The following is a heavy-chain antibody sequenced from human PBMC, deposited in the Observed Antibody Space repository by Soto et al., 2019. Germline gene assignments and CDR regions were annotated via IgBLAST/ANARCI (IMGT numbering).Heavy chain of an antibody. D-gene: IGHD2-21*02. Sequence: SETLSLTCTVSGGSISGGDYYWNWIRQTPGKGLEWIGNIFFRGSTHYNPSLKSRVFISVDTSKNQFSLRLTSVTAADTAVYYCARVVTADDAFDVWGQGTMVTVSS. CDR3: ARVVTADDAFDV. V-gene: IGHV4-30-4*08. CDR1: GGSISGGDYY. CDR2: IFFRGST. J-gene: IGHJ3*01.